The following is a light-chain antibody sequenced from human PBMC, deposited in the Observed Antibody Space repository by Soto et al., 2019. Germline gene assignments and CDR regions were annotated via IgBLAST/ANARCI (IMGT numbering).Light chain of an antibody. CDR3: QQYGRSPPTST. CDR2: GAS. J-gene: IGKJ1*01. V-gene: IGKV3-20*01. Sequence: EIVLTQSPGTLSLSPGERATLSCRASQSVSSSYLAWYQQRPGQAPRLLIYGASRRATGIPDRFSGSGSGTDFTLTISRLEPEDFAVYYCQQYGRSPPTSTFGQGPKVEF. CDR1: QSVSSSY.